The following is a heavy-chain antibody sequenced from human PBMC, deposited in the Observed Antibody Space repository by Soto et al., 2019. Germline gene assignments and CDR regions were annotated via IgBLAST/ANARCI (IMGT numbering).Heavy chain of an antibody. Sequence: SETLSLTCAVYGGPFSGFHWSWIRQPPGRGLEWIGYIYYSGSTNYNPSLKSRVTISVDTSKNQFSLKLSSVTAADTAVYYCARDRGYGDYPDYFDYWGQGTLVTVSS. CDR2: IYYSGST. CDR1: GGPFSGFH. V-gene: IGHV4-59*01. J-gene: IGHJ4*02. D-gene: IGHD4-17*01. CDR3: ARDRGYGDYPDYFDY.